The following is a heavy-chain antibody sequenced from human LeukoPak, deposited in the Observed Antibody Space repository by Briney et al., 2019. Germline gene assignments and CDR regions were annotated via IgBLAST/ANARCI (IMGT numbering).Heavy chain of an antibody. D-gene: IGHD6-13*01. J-gene: IGHJ4*01. Sequence: PGGALRLSCAASGFTFSGYAMHFGREGPGKVLEWVAVISYDGSNKYYADSVKGRFTISRGNSKNTLYLQMNSLRCEDTAGYYSATNTRIQNNIAAAGPSRYWGQGTMVTVSS. CDR1: GFTFSGYA. V-gene: IGHV3-30*01. CDR3: ATNTRIQNNIAAAGPSRY. CDR2: ISYDGSNK.